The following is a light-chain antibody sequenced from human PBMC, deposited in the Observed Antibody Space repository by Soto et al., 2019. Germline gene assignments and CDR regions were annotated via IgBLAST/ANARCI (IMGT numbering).Light chain of an antibody. CDR1: QSFSSGY. Sequence: EIVLTQSPGTLSLSPGERAPLSCRASQSFSSGYLAWYPQKPGQAPRLLIHDAANRAIGIPDRFSGSGSGTDFTLTISRLEPEDFAVYYCQQYGRSPYTFGQGTKLEIK. V-gene: IGKV3-20*01. CDR2: DAA. CDR3: QQYGRSPYT. J-gene: IGKJ2*01.